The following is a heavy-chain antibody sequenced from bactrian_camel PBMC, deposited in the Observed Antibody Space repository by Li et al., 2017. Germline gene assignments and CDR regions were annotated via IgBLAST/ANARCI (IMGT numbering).Heavy chain of an antibody. CDR1: GITYRDPC. Sequence: VQLVESGGGSVQPEGSLRLSCGSSGITYRDPCMGWFRQAPGKEREGVAAIYTTYSGGGSTYYADSVKGRFTISQDNAKNTVYLQMNSLRPEDTAMYYCAVQFLEASCARVHAIDDWGQGTQVTVS. J-gene: IGHJ4*01. CDR3: AVQFLEASCARVHAIDD. D-gene: IGHD4*01. CDR2: IYTTYSGGGST. V-gene: IGHV3S40*01.